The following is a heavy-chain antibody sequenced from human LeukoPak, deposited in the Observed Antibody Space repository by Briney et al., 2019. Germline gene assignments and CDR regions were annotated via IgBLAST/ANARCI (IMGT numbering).Heavy chain of an antibody. V-gene: IGHV4-34*01. J-gene: IGHJ3*02. D-gene: IGHD3-10*01. Sequence: SETLSLTCTVSGGSISSYYWNWIRQPPGKGLECIGEINHSGTTSYDPSLKSRVTISVDTSRNQFSLKLTSVTAADTAVFYCARHKTGARGFDIWGQGTMVTVSS. CDR1: GGSISSYY. CDR2: INHSGTT. CDR3: ARHKTGARGFDI.